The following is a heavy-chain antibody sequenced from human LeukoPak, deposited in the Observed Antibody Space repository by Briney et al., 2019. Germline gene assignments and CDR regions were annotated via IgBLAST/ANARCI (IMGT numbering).Heavy chain of an antibody. CDR2: IYYSGST. CDR3: ARGLLYYDILTGYYREGWFDP. CDR1: GDSISNRNFY. D-gene: IGHD3-9*01. V-gene: IGHV4-39*07. J-gene: IGHJ5*02. Sequence: SETLSLTCTVSGDSISNRNFYWGWIRQPPGKGLEWIGNIYYSGSTYYNPSLKSRVTISVDTSKNQFSLKLSSLTAADTAVYYCARGLLYYDILTGYYREGWFDPWGQGTLVTVSS.